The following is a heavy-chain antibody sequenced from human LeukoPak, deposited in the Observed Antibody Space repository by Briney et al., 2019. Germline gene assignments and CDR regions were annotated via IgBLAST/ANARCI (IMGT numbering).Heavy chain of an antibody. CDR2: ISYDGSNK. CDR1: GFTFSSYA. V-gene: IGHV3-30*04. D-gene: IGHD2-2*01. Sequence: GRSLRLSCAASGFTFSSYAMHWVRQAPGKGLEWVAVISYDGSNKNYAASVKGRFTISRDNSKNTPYLQMNSLRAEDTAVYYCARVDVVVPAAFDYWGQGTLVTVSS. CDR3: ARVDVVVPAAFDY. J-gene: IGHJ4*02.